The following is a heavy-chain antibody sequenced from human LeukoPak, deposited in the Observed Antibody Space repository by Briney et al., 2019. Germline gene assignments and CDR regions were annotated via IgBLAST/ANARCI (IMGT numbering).Heavy chain of an antibody. V-gene: IGHV4-34*01. J-gene: IGHJ5*02. D-gene: IGHD4-11*01. Sequence: TSETLSLTCAVYGGSFSGYYWSWIRQPPGKGLEWIGEINHSGSTYYNPSLKSRVTISVDTSKNQFSLKLSSVTAADTAVYYCARGDYLTGFDPWGQGTLVTVSS. CDR2: INHSGST. CDR1: GGSFSGYY. CDR3: ARGDYLTGFDP.